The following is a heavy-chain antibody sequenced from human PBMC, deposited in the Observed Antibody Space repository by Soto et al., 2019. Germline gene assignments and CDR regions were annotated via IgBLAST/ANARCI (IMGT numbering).Heavy chain of an antibody. CDR2: IYYTGST. Sequence: QLQLQESGPGLVKPSETLSLTCTVSGGSISSGSYYWGWIRQPPGKGLEWIGTIYYTGSTYYNPSLKSRVTISVDTSKNHFALKLSSVTAADTAVYFCTRRLRFLETVDYWGQGTLVTVSS. J-gene: IGHJ4*02. CDR1: GGSISSGSYY. D-gene: IGHD3-3*01. CDR3: TRRLRFLETVDY. V-gene: IGHV4-39*01.